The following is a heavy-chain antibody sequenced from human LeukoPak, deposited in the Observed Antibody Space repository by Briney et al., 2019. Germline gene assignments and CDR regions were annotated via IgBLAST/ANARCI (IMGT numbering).Heavy chain of an antibody. J-gene: IGHJ4*02. CDR1: GGSFSGYY. D-gene: IGHD6-25*01. CDR3: ARGLSGYYFDY. Sequence: SETLSLTCAVYGGSFSGYYWSWIRQPPGKGLEWIGEINHSRSTNYNPSLKSRVTISVDTSKNQFSLKLSSVTAADTAVYYCARGLSGYYFDYWGQGTLVTVSS. CDR2: INHSRST. V-gene: IGHV4-34*01.